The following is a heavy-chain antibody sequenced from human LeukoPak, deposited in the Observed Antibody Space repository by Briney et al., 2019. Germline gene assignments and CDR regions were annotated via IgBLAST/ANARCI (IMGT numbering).Heavy chain of an antibody. CDR1: GYSISSGYY. V-gene: IGHV4-38-2*02. CDR2: IFHSGST. Sequence: SETLSLTCTVSGYSISSGYYWGWIRQPPGKGLEWIGSIFHSGSTYYNPSLKSRVTLSVDTSKNQFSLKLSSVTAADTAVYYCARDRVSPRYYRYFDLWGRGTLVTVSS. J-gene: IGHJ2*01. CDR3: ARDRVSPRYYRYFDL.